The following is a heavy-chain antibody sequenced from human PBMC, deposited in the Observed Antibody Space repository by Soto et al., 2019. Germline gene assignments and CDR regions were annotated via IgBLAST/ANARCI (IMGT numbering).Heavy chain of an antibody. Sequence: PSETLSLTXAVYGGSFSGYYWSWIRQPPGKGLEWIGEINHSGSTNYNPSLKSRVTMSVDTSKNQFSLKLSSVTAADTAVYYCARRVTMIVVVITKVDAFDIWGQGTMVTVSS. CDR1: GGSFSGYY. D-gene: IGHD3-22*01. CDR3: ARRVTMIVVVITKVDAFDI. J-gene: IGHJ3*02. V-gene: IGHV4-34*01. CDR2: INHSGST.